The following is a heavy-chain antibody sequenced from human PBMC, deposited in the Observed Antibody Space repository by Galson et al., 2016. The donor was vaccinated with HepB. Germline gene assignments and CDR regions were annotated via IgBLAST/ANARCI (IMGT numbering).Heavy chain of an antibody. CDR3: ARGRDSRSYYSLDY. CDR2: IYYSGST. CDR1: GGSISSFY. D-gene: IGHD1-26*01. V-gene: IGHV4-59*01. Sequence: SETLSLTCTVSGGSISSFYWSWIRQPPGPGLEWIGYIYYSGSTSYNPSFQSRVTISVDTPKNQFALNLRSVTAADTAVYYWARGRDSRSYYSLDYWGKGTPVTVSS. J-gene: IGHJ4*02.